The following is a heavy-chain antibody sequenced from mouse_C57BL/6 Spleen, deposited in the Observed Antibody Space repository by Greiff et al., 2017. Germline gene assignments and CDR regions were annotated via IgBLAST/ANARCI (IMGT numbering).Heavy chain of an antibody. CDR1: GYTFTSYW. V-gene: IGHV1-50*01. CDR2: IDPSDSST. D-gene: IGHD2-3*01. CDR3: ARRGGYYTYAMDY. Sequence: QVQLQQSGAELVKPGASVKLSCKASGYTFTSYWMQWVKQRPGQGLEWIGEIDPSDSSTNYNQKFKGKATLTVDTSSSTAYMQLSSLTSEDSAVYYCARRGGYYTYAMDYWGQGTSVTVSS. J-gene: IGHJ4*01.